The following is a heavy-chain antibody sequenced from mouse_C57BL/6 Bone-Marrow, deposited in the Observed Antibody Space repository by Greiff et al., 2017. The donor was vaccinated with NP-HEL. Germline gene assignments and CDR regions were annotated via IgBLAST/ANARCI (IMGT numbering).Heavy chain of an antibody. Sequence: QVQLQQPGAELVKPGASVKLSCKASGYTFTSYWMHWVKQRPGQGLEWIGMIHPNSGSTNYNEKFKSKATLTVDKPSSTAYMQLSSLTSEDSAVYYCARGGITTVDYAMDYWGQGTSVTVSS. CDR1: GYTFTSYW. CDR3: ARGGITTVDYAMDY. V-gene: IGHV1-64*01. CDR2: IHPNSGST. J-gene: IGHJ4*01. D-gene: IGHD1-1*01.